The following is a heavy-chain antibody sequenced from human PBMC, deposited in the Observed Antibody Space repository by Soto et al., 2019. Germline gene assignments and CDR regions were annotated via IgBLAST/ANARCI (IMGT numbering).Heavy chain of an antibody. Sequence: QVQLQESGPGLVKPSQTLSLTCTVSGGSISSGGFYWSWIRQHPGKGLEWIGYIYYSGTIYYSPSLKSRLSISVDTSKNQFSLKLSSVTAADTAVYYCARAPVPSVRGVLYDFDYWGQGTLVTVSS. J-gene: IGHJ4*02. CDR2: IYYSGTI. CDR3: ARAPVPSVRGVLYDFDY. D-gene: IGHD3-10*01. CDR1: GGSISSGGFY. V-gene: IGHV4-31*03.